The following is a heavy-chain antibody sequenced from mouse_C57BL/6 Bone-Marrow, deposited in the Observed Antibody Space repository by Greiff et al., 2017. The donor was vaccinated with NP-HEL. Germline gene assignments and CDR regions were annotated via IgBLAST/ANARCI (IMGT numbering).Heavy chain of an antibody. CDR1: GYTFTDYY. V-gene: IGHV1-19*01. D-gene: IGHD2-2*01. J-gene: IGHJ2*01. CDR3: ARKPSSWLRRKGSYFDY. CDR2: INPYNGGT. Sequence: EVKLQESGPVLVKPGASVKMSCKASGYTFTDYYMNWVKQSHGKSLEWIGVINPYNGGTSYNQKFKGKATLTVDKSSSTAYMELNSLTSEDSAVYYCARKPSSWLRRKGSYFDYWGQGTTLTVSS.